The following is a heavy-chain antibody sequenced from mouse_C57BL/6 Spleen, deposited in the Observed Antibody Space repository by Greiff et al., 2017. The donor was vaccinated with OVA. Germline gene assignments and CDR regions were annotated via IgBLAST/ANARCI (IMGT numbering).Heavy chain of an antibody. V-gene: IGHV2-2*01. CDR1: GFSLTSYG. CDR2: IWSGGST. Sequence: QVHVKQSGPGLVQPSQSLSITCTVSGFSLTSYGVHWVRQSPGKGLEWLGVIWSGGSTDYNAAFISRLSISKDNSKSQVFFKMNSLQADDTAIYYCARNCDYDHYYAMDYWGQGTSVTVSS. D-gene: IGHD2-4*01. J-gene: IGHJ4*01. CDR3: ARNCDYDHYYAMDY.